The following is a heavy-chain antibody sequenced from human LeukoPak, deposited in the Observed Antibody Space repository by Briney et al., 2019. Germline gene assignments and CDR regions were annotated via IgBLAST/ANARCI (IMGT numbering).Heavy chain of an antibody. CDR3: ARGGRYCSGGSCYWFDP. CDR1: GYTFTSYG. CDR2: ISAYNGNT. Sequence: ASVKVSCKASGYTFTSYGISWVRQAPGQGLEWMGWISAYNGNTNYAQKLQGRVTMTTDTSTSTAYLELRSLRSDDTAVYYCARGGRYCSGGSCYWFDPWGQGTLVTVSS. V-gene: IGHV1-18*01. J-gene: IGHJ5*02. D-gene: IGHD2-15*01.